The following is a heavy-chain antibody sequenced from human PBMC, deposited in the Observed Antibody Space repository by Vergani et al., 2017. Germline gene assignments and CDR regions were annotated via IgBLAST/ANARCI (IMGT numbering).Heavy chain of an antibody. Sequence: VQLVESGGGLVKPGGSLRLSCAASGFTFSSYSMNWVRQAPGKGLEWVSSISSSSSYIYYADSVMGRFTISRDNAKNSLYLQMNSLRAEDTAVYYCARALPRKHGSGSYSKGGWFDPWGQGTLVTVSS. J-gene: IGHJ5*02. CDR3: ARALPRKHGSGSYSKGGWFDP. CDR2: ISSSSSYI. V-gene: IGHV3-21*01. D-gene: IGHD3-10*01. CDR1: GFTFSSYS.